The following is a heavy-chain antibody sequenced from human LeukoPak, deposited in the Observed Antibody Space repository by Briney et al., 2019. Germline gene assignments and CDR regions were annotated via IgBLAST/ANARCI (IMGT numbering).Heavy chain of an antibody. CDR3: ARAPPKYSSSWYPAYYMDV. CDR1: GGSFSGYY. CDR2: INHSGST. V-gene: IGHV4-34*01. D-gene: IGHD6-13*01. Sequence: PETLSLTCAVYGGSFSGYYWSWIRQPPGKGLEWIGEINHSGSTNYNPSLKSRVTISVDTSKNQFSLKLSSVTAADTAVYYCARAPPKYSSSWYPAYYMDVWGKGTTVTVS. J-gene: IGHJ6*03.